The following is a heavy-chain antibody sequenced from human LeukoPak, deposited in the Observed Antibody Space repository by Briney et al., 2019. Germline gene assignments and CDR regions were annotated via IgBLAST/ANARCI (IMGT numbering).Heavy chain of an antibody. D-gene: IGHD4-11*01. Sequence: GGSLRLSCAASGFTFSSYAMHWVRQAPGKGLEWVAVISYDGSNKYYADSVKGRFTISRDNSKNTLYLQMNSLRAEDAAVYYCANEYSKGDVWGQGTMVTVSS. V-gene: IGHV3-30-3*02. CDR3: ANEYSKGDV. CDR2: ISYDGSNK. CDR1: GFTFSSYA. J-gene: IGHJ3*01.